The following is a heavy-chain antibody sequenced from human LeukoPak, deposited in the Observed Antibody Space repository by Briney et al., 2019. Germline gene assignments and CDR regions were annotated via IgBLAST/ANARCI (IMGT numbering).Heavy chain of an antibody. CDR3: ARDAVDTANAV. J-gene: IGHJ6*02. V-gene: IGHV3-74*01. CDR1: GFTFSNYW. Sequence: GGSLRLSCAAAGFTFSNYWMHWVRQAPGKGLVWVSRINTDGGSLTYADSVKGRFTISRDNAENTLYLQMNSLRAEDTAVYYCARDAVDTANAVWGQGTTVTVSS. CDR2: INTDGGSL. D-gene: IGHD5-18*01.